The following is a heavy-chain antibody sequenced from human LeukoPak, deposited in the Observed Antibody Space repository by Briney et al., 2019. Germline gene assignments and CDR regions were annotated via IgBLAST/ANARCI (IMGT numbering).Heavy chain of an antibody. CDR2: IYSGDTT. V-gene: IGHV3-66*01. D-gene: IGHD3-10*01. Sequence: GGSLRLSCAASGFTFSTNYMSWVRQAPGKGLEWVSVIYSGDTTFYADSVRGKFTISRDNSKNTLYLQMNSLGAEDTAVYYCASILRSSSGYYFDYWGQGTLVTVSS. CDR1: GFTFSTNY. CDR3: ASILRSSSGYYFDY. J-gene: IGHJ4*02.